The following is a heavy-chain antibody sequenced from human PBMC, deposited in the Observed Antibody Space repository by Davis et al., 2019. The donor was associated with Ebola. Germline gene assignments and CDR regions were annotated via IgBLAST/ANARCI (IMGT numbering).Heavy chain of an antibody. J-gene: IGHJ4*02. V-gene: IGHV3-74*01. D-gene: IGHD3-22*01. CDR2: INSDGSST. Sequence: HTGGSLRLSCAASGFTVSSNYMSWVRQAPGKGLVWVSRINSDGSSTSYADSVKGRFTISRDNAKNTLYLQMNSLRAEDTAVYYCARASGSGYYRNWGQGTLVTVSS. CDR3: ARASGSGYYRN. CDR1: GFTVSSNY.